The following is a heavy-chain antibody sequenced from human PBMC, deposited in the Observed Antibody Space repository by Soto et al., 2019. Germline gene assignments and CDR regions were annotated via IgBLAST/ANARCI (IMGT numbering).Heavy chain of an antibody. CDR3: ASDRSLGSNWYYYLES. CDR2: ISSSSSAI. Sequence: PGGSLRLSCAASGFTFSTYAMNWVRQFPGRGLEWVSYISSSSSAIDYADSVKGRFTVSRDNAKNSLYLQMNSLRDEDTAAYYCASDRSLGSNWYYYLESWGQGTLVTVSS. J-gene: IGHJ4*02. D-gene: IGHD3-16*01. V-gene: IGHV3-48*02. CDR1: GFTFSTYA.